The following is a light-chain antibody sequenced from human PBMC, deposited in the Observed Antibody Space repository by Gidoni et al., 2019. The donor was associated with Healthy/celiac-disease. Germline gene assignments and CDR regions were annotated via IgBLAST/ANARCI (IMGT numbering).Light chain of an antibody. CDR3: QQYGSSHPYT. V-gene: IGKV3-20*01. Sequence: TVLTHPPATLSLSPGERATLSCRASQSVSSSYLAWYQQKPGQAPRHLIYGASSRAPGIPDRFSGSGSGTDFTLTISRLEPEDFAVYYCQQYGSSHPYTFGQGTKLEIK. CDR2: GAS. CDR1: QSVSSSY. J-gene: IGKJ2*01.